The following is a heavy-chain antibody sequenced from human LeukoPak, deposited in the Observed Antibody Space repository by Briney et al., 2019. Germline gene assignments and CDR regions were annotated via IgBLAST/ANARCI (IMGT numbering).Heavy chain of an antibody. J-gene: IGHJ5*02. D-gene: IGHD6-13*01. V-gene: IGHV4-59*08. CDR2: IYYSGST. Sequence: SETLSLTCTVSGGSISSYYWSWIRQPPGKGLEWIGSIYYSGSTYYNPSLKSRVTISVDTSKNQFSLKLSSVTAADTAAYYCARHSRIAAAGTANWFDPWGQGTLVTVSS. CDR3: ARHSRIAAAGTANWFDP. CDR1: GGSISSYY.